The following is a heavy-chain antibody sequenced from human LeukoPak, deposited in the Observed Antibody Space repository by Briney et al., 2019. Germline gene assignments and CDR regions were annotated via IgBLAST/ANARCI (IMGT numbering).Heavy chain of an antibody. CDR3: ARGYYDFWSGYPSPYYYYYMDV. V-gene: IGHV6-1*01. D-gene: IGHD3-3*01. CDR2: TYYRSKWYN. Sequence: SQTLSLTCAISGDSVSSNSAAWNWIRQSPSRGLEWLGRTYYRSKWYNGYAVSVKSRITNNPDTSKNQFSLQLNSVTPEDTAVYYCARGYYDFWSGYPSPYYYYYMDVWGKGTTVTVSS. J-gene: IGHJ6*03. CDR1: GDSVSSNSAA.